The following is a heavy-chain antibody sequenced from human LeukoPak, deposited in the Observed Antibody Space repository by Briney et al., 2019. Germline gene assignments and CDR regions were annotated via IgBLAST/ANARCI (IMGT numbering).Heavy chain of an antibody. J-gene: IGHJ4*02. D-gene: IGHD3-9*01. V-gene: IGHV3-21*04. Sequence: PGGSLRLSCVASGFIFRDYTMNWVRQTPGKGLEWVSAINKGGSYMAYADSVKGRFTVSRDNAKNSLYLQMNSLRAEDTALYYCVKDMSDILTGFYLDYWGQGILVTVSS. CDR2: INKGGSYM. CDR3: VKDMSDILTGFYLDY. CDR1: GFIFRDYT.